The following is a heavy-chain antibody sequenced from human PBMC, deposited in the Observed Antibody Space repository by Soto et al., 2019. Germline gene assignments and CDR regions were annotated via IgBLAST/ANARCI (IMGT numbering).Heavy chain of an antibody. D-gene: IGHD2-21*02. CDR1: GYTFTGNY. CDR3: VRGGGVDVVTPTRIVFDY. CDR2: INPRNGDT. V-gene: IGHV1-2*02. J-gene: IGHJ4*02. Sequence: QVQLVQSGAEVKKPGASVKVSCKVSGYTFTGNYMHWMRQAPGQGPEWMGWINPRNGDTDYAQKFQVRVTITRDTSISTAYMDLSRLTSDDTAIYFCVRGGGVDVVTPTRIVFDYWGQGNLLTVSS.